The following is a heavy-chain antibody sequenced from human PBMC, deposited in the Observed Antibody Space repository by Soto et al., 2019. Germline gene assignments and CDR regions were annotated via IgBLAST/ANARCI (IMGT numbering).Heavy chain of an antibody. Sequence: GGARGPPFLALGFPFGGFWLGGSGRPPGRGRRGGATKNQDGSKKDHVDSVKGRFTISRDNAENSLYLQMNSLTVEDTAVYYCAREPHKVECSGGSCFESAKFNWFDPWGQGSLVTVS. CDR1: GFPFGGFW. J-gene: IGHJ5*02. D-gene: IGHD2-15*01. V-gene: IGHV3-7*01. CDR2: KNQDGSKK. CDR3: AREPHKVECSGGSCFESAKFNWFDP.